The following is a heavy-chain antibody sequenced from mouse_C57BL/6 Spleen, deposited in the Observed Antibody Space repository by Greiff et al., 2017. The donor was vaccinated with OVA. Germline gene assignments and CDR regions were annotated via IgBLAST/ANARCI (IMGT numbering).Heavy chain of an antibody. V-gene: IGHV5-12*01. J-gene: IGHJ3*01. CDR3: ARLEDYGPWFAY. D-gene: IGHD1-1*01. CDR1: GFTFSDYY. Sequence: EVKVVESGGGLVQPGGSLKLSCAASGFTFSDYYMYWVRQTPEKRLEWVAYISNGGGSTYYPDTVKGRFTISRDNAKNTLYLQMSRLKSEDTAMYYCARLEDYGPWFAYWGQGTLVTVSA. CDR2: ISNGGGST.